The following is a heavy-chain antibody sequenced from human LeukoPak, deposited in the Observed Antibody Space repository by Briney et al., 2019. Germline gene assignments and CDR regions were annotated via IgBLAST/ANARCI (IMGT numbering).Heavy chain of an antibody. CDR2: ISSSGSTI. Sequence: GGSLRLSCAASGFTFSSYEMNSVRQAPGKGLEWVSYISSSGSTIYYADSVKGRFTISRDNAKNSLCLQMNSLRAEDTAVYYCARHVVAVGFDYWGQGTLVTVSS. CDR1: GFTFSSYE. J-gene: IGHJ4*02. V-gene: IGHV3-48*03. D-gene: IGHD3-22*01. CDR3: ARHVVAVGFDY.